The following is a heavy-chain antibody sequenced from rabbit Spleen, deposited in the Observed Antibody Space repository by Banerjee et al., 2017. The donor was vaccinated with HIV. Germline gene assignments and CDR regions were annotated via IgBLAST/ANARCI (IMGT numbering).Heavy chain of an antibody. CDR2: IYAGSSGSS. Sequence: QSLEESGGDLVKPGASLTLTCTASGFSFSSSYYMCWVRQAPGKGLECIACIYAGSSGSSYYASWAKGRFIISKTSSTTVTLQVTSLTAADTATYFCARVVTYASGFDLWGPGTLVTVS. CDR3: ARVVTYASGFDL. J-gene: IGHJ2*02. D-gene: IGHD6-1*01. V-gene: IGHV1S40*01. CDR1: GFSFSSSYY.